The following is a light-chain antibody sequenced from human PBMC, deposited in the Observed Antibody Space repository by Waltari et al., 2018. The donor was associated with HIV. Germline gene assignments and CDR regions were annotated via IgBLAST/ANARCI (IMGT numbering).Light chain of an antibody. CDR2: EDY. CDR1: TGSIPSNC. CDR3: QSFDTNNHWV. V-gene: IGLV6-57*03. Sequence: NFMLTQPHSVSESPEKTVTISCTRTTGSIPSNCVQWFQQRPGKAPTTILYEDYQRPSGVPDRFSGTLDESSNSASLTISGVKTEDEADYYCQSFDTNNHWVFGGGTRLTVL. J-gene: IGLJ3*02.